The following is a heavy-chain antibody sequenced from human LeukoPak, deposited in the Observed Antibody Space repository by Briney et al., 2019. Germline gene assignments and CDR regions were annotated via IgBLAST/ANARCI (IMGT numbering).Heavy chain of an antibody. J-gene: IGHJ4*02. CDR3: DGADGYHYLDY. CDR2: IRPQPYGGTT. D-gene: IGHD5-24*01. CDR1: GFNFGGYV. V-gene: IGHV3-49*04. Sequence: GGSLRLSCTTSGFNFGGYVLTWVRQAPGKGLEWVGVIRPQPYGGTTEYAASVKGRFVISRDDSKGVAYLQMNSLKTEDTAVYHCDGADGYHYLDYWGQGTLVTVSS.